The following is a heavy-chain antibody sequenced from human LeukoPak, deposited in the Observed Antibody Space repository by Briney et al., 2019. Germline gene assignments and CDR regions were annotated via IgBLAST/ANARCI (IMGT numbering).Heavy chain of an antibody. V-gene: IGHV3-48*03. Sequence: PGGSLRLSCAASGFTFSSSEMNWVRQAPGKGLEWVSFISSSGTTIYYADSVKGRFTISRDNAKNSLYLQMNSLRAEDTAVYYCARVTRRRDGYNYGDYWGQGTLVTVSS. CDR2: ISSSGTTI. J-gene: IGHJ4*02. CDR1: GFTFSSSE. D-gene: IGHD5-24*01. CDR3: ARVTRRRDGYNYGDY.